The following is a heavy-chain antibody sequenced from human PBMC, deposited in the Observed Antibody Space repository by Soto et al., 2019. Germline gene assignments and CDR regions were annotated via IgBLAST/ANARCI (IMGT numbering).Heavy chain of an antibody. J-gene: IGHJ6*02. V-gene: IGHV1-18*04. Sequence: QVQLVQSGAEVKKPGASVKVSCKASGYTFTSYGISWVRQAPGQGLEWMGWISAYNGNTNYAQKLQGRVTMTTDTSTSTAYMELRSLRSDDTAVYYCARSSGVAVDEAYYYYGMDVWGQGTTVTVSS. CDR2: ISAYNGNT. CDR3: ARSSGVAVDEAYYYYGMDV. D-gene: IGHD6-19*01. CDR1: GYTFTSYG.